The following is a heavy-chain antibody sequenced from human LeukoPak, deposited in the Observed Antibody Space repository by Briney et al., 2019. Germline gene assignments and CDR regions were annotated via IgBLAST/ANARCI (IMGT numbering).Heavy chain of an antibody. J-gene: IGHJ6*02. Sequence: GASVKVSCKASGYTFTSYDINWVRQATGQGLEWMGWMNPNSRNTGYAQKFQGRVTMTRNTSISTAYMELSSLRSEDTAVYYCARVTYYYDSSGYYYRLYYYYGMDVWGQGTTVTVSS. CDR1: GYTFTSYD. D-gene: IGHD3-22*01. CDR3: ARVTYYYDSSGYYYRLYYYYGMDV. V-gene: IGHV1-8*01. CDR2: MNPNSRNT.